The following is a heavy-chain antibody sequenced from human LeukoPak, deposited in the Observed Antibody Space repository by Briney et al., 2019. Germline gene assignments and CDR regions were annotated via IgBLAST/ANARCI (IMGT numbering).Heavy chain of an antibody. V-gene: IGHV4-59*01. D-gene: IGHD6-19*01. J-gene: IGHJ5*02. CDR2: IYYSGST. CDR1: GGSISSYY. Sequence: PSETLSLTCTVSGGSISSYYWSWIRQPPGKGLEWTGYIYYSGSTNYNPSLKSRVTISVDTSKNQFSLKLSSVTAADTAVYYCARGSSGWYGGKLWFDPWGQGTLVTVSS. CDR3: ARGSSGWYGGKLWFDP.